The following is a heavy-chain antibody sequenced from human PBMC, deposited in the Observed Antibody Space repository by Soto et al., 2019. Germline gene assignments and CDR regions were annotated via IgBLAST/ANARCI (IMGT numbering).Heavy chain of an antibody. V-gene: IGHV4-59*01. Sequence: SETLSLTCTVSGGSISSYYWSWIRQPPGKGLEWIGYIYYSGSTNYNPSLKSRVTISVDTSKNQFSLKLSSVTAADTAVYYCASKKGYYDSGGYYPYWGQGTLVTVSS. J-gene: IGHJ4*02. CDR3: ASKKGYYDSGGYYPY. CDR1: GGSISSYY. CDR2: IYYSGST. D-gene: IGHD3-22*01.